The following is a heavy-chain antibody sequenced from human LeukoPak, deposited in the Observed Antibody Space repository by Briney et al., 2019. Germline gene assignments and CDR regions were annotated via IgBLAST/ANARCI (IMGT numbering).Heavy chain of an antibody. D-gene: IGHD1-26*01. CDR2: IHYSGST. CDR1: GGSISSTTYY. Sequence: SETLSLTCTVSGGSISSTTYYWGWMRQPPGKGLEWIGSIHYSGSTYYNPSLKSRVTIFVDTSKNQFSLKLRSVTAADTAVYYCATRVASGTYSHDAFDIWGQGTMVTVSS. J-gene: IGHJ3*02. V-gene: IGHV4-39*01. CDR3: ATRVASGTYSHDAFDI.